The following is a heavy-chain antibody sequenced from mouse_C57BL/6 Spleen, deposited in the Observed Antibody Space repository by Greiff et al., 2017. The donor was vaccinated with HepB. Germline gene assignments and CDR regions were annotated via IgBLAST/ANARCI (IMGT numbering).Heavy chain of an antibody. CDR2: IYPRSGNT. CDR3: ARREDPTMITTRGAWFAY. J-gene: IGHJ3*01. CDR1: GYTFTSYG. V-gene: IGHV1-81*01. D-gene: IGHD2-4*01. Sequence: QVQLQQSGAELARPGASVKLSCKASGYTFTSYGISWVKQRTGQGLEWIGEIYPRSGNTYYNEKFKGKATLTADKSSSTAYMELRSLTSEDSAVYFCARREDPTMITTRGAWFAYWGQGTLVTVSA.